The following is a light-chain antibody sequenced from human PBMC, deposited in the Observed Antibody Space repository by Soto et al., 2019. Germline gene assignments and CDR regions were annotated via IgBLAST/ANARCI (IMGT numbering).Light chain of an antibody. V-gene: IGLV2-14*01. CDR1: SSDVRGYNY. CDR2: EVS. J-gene: IGLJ1*01. CDR3: SSYTSSSTFYV. Sequence: QSALTQPASVSGSPGQSITISCTGTSSDVRGYNYASWYQQHPGKAPKLMIYEVSNRPSGVSNRFSGSKSGNTASLTISGLQAEDEADYYCSSYTSSSTFYVFGTGTKVTVL.